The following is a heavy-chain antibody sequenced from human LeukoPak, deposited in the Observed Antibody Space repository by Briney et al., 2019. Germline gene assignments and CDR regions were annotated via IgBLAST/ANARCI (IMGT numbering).Heavy chain of an antibody. V-gene: IGHV4-59*01. CDR1: GGSISSYY. Sequence: SETLSLTCTVSGGSISSYYWNWIRQPPGKGLEWIGYIYYSGSTNYNPSLKSRVTISVDTSKNQFSLKLSSVTAADTAVYYCARGLGGSYHYWGQGTLVTVSS. CDR3: ARGLGGSYHY. J-gene: IGHJ4*02. CDR2: IYYSGST. D-gene: IGHD1-26*01.